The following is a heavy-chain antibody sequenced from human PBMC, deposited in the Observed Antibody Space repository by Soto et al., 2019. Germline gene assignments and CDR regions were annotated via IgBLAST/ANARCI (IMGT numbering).Heavy chain of an antibody. CDR3: VRDPAYSFDY. Sequence: EVQLVESGGGLVQPGGSLRLSCAASGFALSYYNMKWVRQAPGKGLEWISDISSSSGATYYADSVKGRFTISRDYAKNSIYLKMNKLRVEETALYYCVRDPAYSFDYWGQRTLVTFSS. D-gene: IGHD2-21*01. V-gene: IGHV3-48*01. CDR1: GFALSYYN. J-gene: IGHJ4*02. CDR2: ISSSSGAT.